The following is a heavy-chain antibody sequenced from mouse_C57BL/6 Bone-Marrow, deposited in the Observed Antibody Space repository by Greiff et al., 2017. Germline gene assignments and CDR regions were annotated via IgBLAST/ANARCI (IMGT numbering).Heavy chain of an antibody. CDR3: AEGNYDYDGYYARDY. CDR2: INPNYGTT. CDR1: GYSFTDYY. D-gene: IGHD2-4*01. Sequence: VQLKQSGPELVKPGASVKISCKASGYSFTDYYMNWVKQSTGKSLEWIGVINPNYGTTSYNQKFKGKATLTVDQSSSTAYMQLNSLTSEDSAVYYCAEGNYDYDGYYARDYWGQGTAVTVSS. J-gene: IGHJ4*01. V-gene: IGHV1-39*01.